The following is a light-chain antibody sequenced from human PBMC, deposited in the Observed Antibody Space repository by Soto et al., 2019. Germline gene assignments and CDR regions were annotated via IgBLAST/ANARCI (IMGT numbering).Light chain of an antibody. V-gene: IGLV2-8*01. CDR1: SSDVGGYSY. Sequence: QSALTQPPSASRSPGQSVTISCTGTSSDVGGYSYVSWYQQHPGKAPKLMIYEVTKRPSGVPDRFSASKSGNTASLTVSGLQAEDEADYYCSSYAGSNNFVFGTGTKLT. J-gene: IGLJ1*01. CDR3: SSYAGSNNFV. CDR2: EVT.